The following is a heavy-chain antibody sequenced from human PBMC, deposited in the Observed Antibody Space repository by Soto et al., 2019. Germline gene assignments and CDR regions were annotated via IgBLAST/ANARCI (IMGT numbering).Heavy chain of an antibody. CDR3: ARHGMVRGVITPGWFDP. J-gene: IGHJ5*02. CDR1: GGSISSYY. D-gene: IGHD3-10*01. CDR2: IYYSGST. V-gene: IGHV4-59*01. Sequence: PSETLSLTCTVSGGSISSYYWSWIRQPPGKGLEWIGYIYYSGSTNYNPSLKSRVTISVDTSKNQFSLKLSSVTAADTAVYYCARHGMVRGVITPGWFDPWGQGTLVTVSS.